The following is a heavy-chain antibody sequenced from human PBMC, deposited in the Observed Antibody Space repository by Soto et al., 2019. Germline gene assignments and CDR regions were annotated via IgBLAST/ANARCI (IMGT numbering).Heavy chain of an antibody. V-gene: IGHV1-69*13. CDR2: IIPIFGTA. D-gene: IGHD4-17*01. CDR3: ARESGSNLYYGDYVSRGMDV. J-gene: IGHJ6*02. Sequence: GASVKVSCKASGGTFSSYAISWVRQAPGQGLEWMGGIIPIFGTANYAQKFQGRVTITADESTSTAYMELSSLRSEDTAVYYCARESGSNLYYGDYVSRGMDVWGQGTTVTVAS. CDR1: GGTFSSYA.